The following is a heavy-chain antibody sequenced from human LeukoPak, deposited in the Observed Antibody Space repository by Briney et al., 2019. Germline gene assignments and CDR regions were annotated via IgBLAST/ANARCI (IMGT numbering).Heavy chain of an antibody. CDR1: GFTFSSNY. V-gene: IGHV3-53*01. CDR3: ASGSGSYRTPYYYMDV. Sequence: GGSLRLSCVASGFTFSSNYMSWVRQAPGKGLEWVSDIYSGGSTYYSDSVKGRFTISRDKSKHKLYLQMNSLRAEDTAVYYCASGSGSYRTPYYYMDVWGTGTTVTVSS. J-gene: IGHJ6*03. CDR2: IYSGGST. D-gene: IGHD3-10*01.